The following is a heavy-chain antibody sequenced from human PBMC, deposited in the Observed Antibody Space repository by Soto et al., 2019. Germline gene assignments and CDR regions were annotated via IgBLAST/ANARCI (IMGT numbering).Heavy chain of an antibody. J-gene: IGHJ4*02. CDR3: AKVAYTSTWYSHIDY. CDR2: IYSGNNK. CDR1: GFTVSSNY. Sequence: GGSLRLSCAASGFTVSSNYMSWVRQAPGKGLEGVSIIYSGNNKYYADSVKGRFTISRDNSKNTVYLQMNSLRAEDTAVYYCAKVAYTSTWYSHIDYWGQGALVTVSS. D-gene: IGHD6-13*01. V-gene: IGHV3-66*02.